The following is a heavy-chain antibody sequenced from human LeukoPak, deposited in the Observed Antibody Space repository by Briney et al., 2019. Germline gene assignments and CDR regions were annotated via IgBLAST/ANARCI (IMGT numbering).Heavy chain of an antibody. CDR3: ARDRRWFGELSSREIDY. D-gene: IGHD3-10*01. J-gene: IGHJ4*02. V-gene: IGHV3-30*04. CDR2: ISYDGSNK. CDR1: GFTFNNYA. Sequence: PGGSLRLSCAASGFTFNNYAMHWVRQAPGKGLEWVALISYDGSNKYYADSVKGRFTISRDNSKNTLYLQMNSLGAEHTAVYYCARDRRWFGELSSREIDYWGQGTLVTVSS.